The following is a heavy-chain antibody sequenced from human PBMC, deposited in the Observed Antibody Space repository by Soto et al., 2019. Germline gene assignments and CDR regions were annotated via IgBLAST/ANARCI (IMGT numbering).Heavy chain of an antibody. D-gene: IGHD3-22*01. CDR3: AKTLYYYDTGGYQ. CDR2: ISGSGGST. J-gene: IGHJ4*02. Sequence: GGSLRLSCAASGFTFSSYAMSWVRQAPGKGLEWVSTISGSGGSTYYADSVKGRFTISRDNSKNTLYLQMNSLRAEDTAVYYCAKTLYYYDTGGYQRGQGALVTVSS. V-gene: IGHV3-23*01. CDR1: GFTFSSYA.